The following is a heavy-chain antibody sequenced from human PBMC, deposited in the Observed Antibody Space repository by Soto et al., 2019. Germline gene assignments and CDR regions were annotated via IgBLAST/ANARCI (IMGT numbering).Heavy chain of an antibody. J-gene: IGHJ6*02. CDR1: GGSISSYY. V-gene: IGHV4-59*01. CDR2: IYYSGST. Sequence: SETLSLTCTVSGGSISSYYWSWIRQPPGKGLEWIGYIYYSGSTNYNPSLKSRVTISVDTSKNQFSLKLSSVTAADTAVYYCASLYYDFWSGYYSPTEAYCGMDVWGQGTTVTVSS. CDR3: ASLYYDFWSGYYSPTEAYCGMDV. D-gene: IGHD3-3*01.